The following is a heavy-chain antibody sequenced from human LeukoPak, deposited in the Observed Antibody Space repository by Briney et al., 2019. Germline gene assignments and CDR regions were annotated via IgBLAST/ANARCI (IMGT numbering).Heavy chain of an antibody. V-gene: IGHV3-30*04. Sequence: SGGSLRLSCAASGFAFSSYAMHWVRQAPGKGLEWVAVISYDGTNKYYTDSVKGRFTISRDNSKNTLYLQMNSLKAEDTAVYYCARDTANYFGISGYFDYSGQGTLVTVSS. CDR2: ISYDGTNK. CDR1: GFAFSSYA. CDR3: ARDTANYFGISGYFDY. J-gene: IGHJ4*02. D-gene: IGHD3-22*01.